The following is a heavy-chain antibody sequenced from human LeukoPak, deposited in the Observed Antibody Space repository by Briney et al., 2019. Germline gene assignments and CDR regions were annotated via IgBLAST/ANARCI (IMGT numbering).Heavy chain of an antibody. V-gene: IGHV3-9*01. CDR2: ISWNSGAI. CDR3: VKGFCDVSSCSSGMGPAAY. Sequence: GRSLRLSCASSGFSFADYAIHWVRQAPGKGLEWVSGISWNSGAINYADSVKGRFTISRDNSKNSLYLKITGLRLEDRAIFFCVKGFCDVSSCSSGMGPAAYWGRGTLVSVSS. CDR1: GFSFADYA. J-gene: IGHJ4*02. D-gene: IGHD2-15*01.